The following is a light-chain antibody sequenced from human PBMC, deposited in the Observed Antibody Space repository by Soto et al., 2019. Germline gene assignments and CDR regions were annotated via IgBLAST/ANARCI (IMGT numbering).Light chain of an antibody. CDR1: QSVTNNY. CDR2: GAS. V-gene: IGKV3-20*01. J-gene: IGKJ1*01. CDR3: QQSDTSPPPA. Sequence: EIVLTQSPGTLSLSAGERATLSCRASQSVTNNYVTWYQQKPGQTPTVLIYGASSRATGIPDRFSGSGSGTDFTLTISRLEPEDFAVYYLQQSDTSPPPAFAQGTKVEMK.